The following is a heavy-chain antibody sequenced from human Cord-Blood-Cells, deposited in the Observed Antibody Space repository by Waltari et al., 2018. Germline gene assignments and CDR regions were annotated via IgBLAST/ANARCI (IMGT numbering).Heavy chain of an antibody. J-gene: IGHJ4*02. CDR2: IYYSGST. D-gene: IGHD6-13*01. CDR3: ARVGIAAAGTIDY. Sequence: QVQLQESGPGLVKPSQTLSLTCTVSGGSISRGDYYWSWIRQPPGKGLELIGYIYYSGSTYYNPSLKSRVTISVDTSKNQFSLKLSSVTAADTAVYYCARVGIAAAGTIDYWGQGTLVTVSS. CDR1: GGSISRGDYY. V-gene: IGHV4-30-4*08.